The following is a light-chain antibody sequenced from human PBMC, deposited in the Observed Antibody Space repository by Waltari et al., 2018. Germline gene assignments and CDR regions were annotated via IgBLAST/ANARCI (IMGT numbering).Light chain of an antibody. CDR1: QSVRTN. J-gene: IGKJ4*01. CDR2: GAS. V-gene: IGKV3-15*01. Sequence: VVLTQSPASLSVSPGDTVILSCRASQSVRTNVVWYQQNAGQAPRTLIYGASTRASGVPSRFSGSGSETDFTLIISSLQSEDAAVYFCQQYYVWPPITFGGGTKLEI. CDR3: QQYYVWPPIT.